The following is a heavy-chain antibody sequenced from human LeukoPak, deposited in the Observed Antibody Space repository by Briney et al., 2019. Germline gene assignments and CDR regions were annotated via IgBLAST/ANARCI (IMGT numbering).Heavy chain of an antibody. D-gene: IGHD5-24*01. CDR3: AGDWWDGYYM. CDR2: ISYSGST. CDR1: GASINSYY. V-gene: IGHV4-59*01. Sequence: SQTLSLTRTVAGASINSYYSSSIRQHPGKGLEWIVYISYSGSTNYNPSLKSRVTISLNTSKNKFSLKLSSVSAAVTAGYYCAGDWWDGYYMWGQGTLVTVSS. J-gene: IGHJ4*02.